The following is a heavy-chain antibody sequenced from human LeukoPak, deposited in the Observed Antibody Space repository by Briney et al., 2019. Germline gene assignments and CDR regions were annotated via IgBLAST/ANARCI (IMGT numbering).Heavy chain of an antibody. J-gene: IGHJ4*02. V-gene: IGHV3-30*18. CDR3: AKDEPYSSSSTD. D-gene: IGHD6-6*01. Sequence: GRSLRLSCAASGFTFSSYGMHWVRQAPGKGLEWVAVISYDGSNKYYADSVKGRFTISRDNSKNTPYLQMNSLRAEDTAVYYCAKDEPYSSSSTDWGQGTLVTVSS. CDR1: GFTFSSYG. CDR2: ISYDGSNK.